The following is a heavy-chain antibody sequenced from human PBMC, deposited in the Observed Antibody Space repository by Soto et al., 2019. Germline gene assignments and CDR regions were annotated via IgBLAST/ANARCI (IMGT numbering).Heavy chain of an antibody. CDR2: IIPIFDIA. CDR1: GGTLSNHS. CDR3: ATDTSFGDTFDI. Sequence: QVQLVQSGAGVKKPGSSVKVSCKASGGTLSNHSISWLRQAPGQGPEWMGGIIPIFDIANYAQKFRARVTITADESTCTAYMEVTSLRSEDTAVYYCATDTSFGDTFDIWGQGTMVTVSS. V-gene: IGHV1-69*12. D-gene: IGHD3-10*01. J-gene: IGHJ3*02.